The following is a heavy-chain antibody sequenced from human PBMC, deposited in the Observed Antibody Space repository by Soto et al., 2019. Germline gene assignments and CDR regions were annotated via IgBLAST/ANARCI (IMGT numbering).Heavy chain of an antibody. J-gene: IGHJ6*03. D-gene: IGHD3-16*02. V-gene: IGHV1-8*01. CDR3: ARGGYEYFWGSYRLSYMYV. Sequence: ASVKVSCKASGYTFTSYDINWVRQATGQGLEWMGWMNPNSGNTGYAQKFQGRVTMTRNTSISTAYMELSSLRSEDTAVYYCARGGYEYFWGSYRLSYMYVWGKGTTVPVSS. CDR1: GYTFTSYD. CDR2: MNPNSGNT.